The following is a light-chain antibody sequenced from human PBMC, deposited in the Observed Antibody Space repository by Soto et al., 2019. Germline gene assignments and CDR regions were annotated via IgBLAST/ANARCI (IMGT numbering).Light chain of an antibody. CDR1: SSNIGAGYD. V-gene: IGLV1-40*01. Sequence: QSVLTQPPSVSGAPGQRVTISCTGSSSNIGAGYDVHWYQQLPGTAPKLLIYGNSNRPSGVPDRLSGSKSGTSASLAITGLQAEDEADYYCHSYDSSLSISGVFGGGTKLTVL. CDR2: GNS. J-gene: IGLJ2*01. CDR3: HSYDSSLSISGV.